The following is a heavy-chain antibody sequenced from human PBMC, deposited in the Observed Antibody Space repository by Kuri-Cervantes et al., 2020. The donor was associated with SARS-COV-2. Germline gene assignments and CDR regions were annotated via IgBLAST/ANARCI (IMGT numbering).Heavy chain of an antibody. CDR2: ISWNSGSI. CDR3: AKDIAPFSEHAFDI. V-gene: IGHV3-9*03. J-gene: IGHJ3*02. Sequence: GGSLRLSCAASGFTFDDYGMSWVRQAPGKGLEWVSGISWNSGSIGYADSVKGRFTISRDNAKNSLYLQMNSLRAEDMALYYCAKDIAPFSEHAFDIWGQGTMVTVSS. CDR1: GFTFDDYG.